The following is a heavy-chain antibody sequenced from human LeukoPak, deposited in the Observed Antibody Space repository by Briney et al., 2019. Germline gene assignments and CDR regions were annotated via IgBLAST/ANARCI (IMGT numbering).Heavy chain of an antibody. CDR1: GFTFDNHG. D-gene: IGHD1-14*01. Sequence: GRSLRLSCVASGFTFDNHGLHWVRQAPGKGPEWVALVWYDGSDKYYANCVKGRFTISRDNSKNKVFLQMDSLRAEDTAVYYCVKDFPLSNWNHESGFDYWGQGTLVTVSS. V-gene: IGHV3-33*06. CDR2: VWYDGSDK. CDR3: VKDFPLSNWNHESGFDY. J-gene: IGHJ4*02.